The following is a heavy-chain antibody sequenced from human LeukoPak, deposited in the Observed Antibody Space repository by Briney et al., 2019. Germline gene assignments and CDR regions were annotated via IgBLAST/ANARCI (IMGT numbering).Heavy chain of an antibody. CDR2: ISTGSSTT. D-gene: IGHD1-26*01. CDR1: EFAFSTYN. CDR3: AKGGKWDVTPFDY. J-gene: IGHJ4*02. Sequence: GGSLRLSCAASEFAFSTYNMNWVRQAPGKGLEWVSYISTGSSTTYYADSVKGRFTISRDNVENSLYLQMNSLRAEDTAVYYCAKGGKWDVTPFDYWGQGTLVTVSS. V-gene: IGHV3-48*01.